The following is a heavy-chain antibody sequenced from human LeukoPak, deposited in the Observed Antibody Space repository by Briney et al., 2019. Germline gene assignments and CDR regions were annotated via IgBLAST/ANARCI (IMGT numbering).Heavy chain of an antibody. V-gene: IGHV3-74*01. CDR1: GFTFSSYW. D-gene: IGHD3-9*01. J-gene: IGHJ4*02. Sequence: GGSLRLSCAASGFTFSSYWMHWVRQAPGKGLVWVSRINSDGSSTSYADSVKGRFTISRDNAKNTLYLQMNSLRAEDTAVYYCARDPYDILTGPQENFDYWGQGTLVTVSS. CDR3: ARDPYDILTGPQENFDY. CDR2: INSDGSST.